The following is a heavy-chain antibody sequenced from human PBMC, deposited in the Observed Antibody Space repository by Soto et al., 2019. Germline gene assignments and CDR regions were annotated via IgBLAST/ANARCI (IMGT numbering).Heavy chain of an antibody. Sequence: QVQLQEWGPGLVKPSETLSLTCAVSGGSISGNNWWSWVRQTPGEGLWWIGVIYHSGSTYYNPSLKGRVTISPYKSRSQFSLSLTSMTAADTAEYYCPRRAGACRGSSCPFYHDWGQGTLVTASS. CDR3: PRRAGACRGSSCPFYHD. CDR2: IYHSGST. V-gene: IGHV4-4*02. CDR1: GGSISGNNW. J-gene: IGHJ4*02. D-gene: IGHD2-15*01.